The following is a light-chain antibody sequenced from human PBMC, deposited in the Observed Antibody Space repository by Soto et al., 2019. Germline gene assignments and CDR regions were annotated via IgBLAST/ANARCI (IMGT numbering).Light chain of an antibody. V-gene: IGKV3-20*01. CDR2: GVS. CDR1: QSVSSNY. Sequence: EIVLTQSPGTLSLSPGERATLSCRASQSVSSNYLAWYQQKPCQAPRLLIYGVSTRATGIPDSFSGSGSGTDFTLTISRLEPEDFAVYYCQQYGSSYTFGQGTKLEIK. J-gene: IGKJ2*01. CDR3: QQYGSSYT.